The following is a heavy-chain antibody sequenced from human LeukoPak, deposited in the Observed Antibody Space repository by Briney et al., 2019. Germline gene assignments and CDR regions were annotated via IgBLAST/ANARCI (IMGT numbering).Heavy chain of an antibody. D-gene: IGHD2-15*01. CDR3: AREYCSGGSCYWGAFDI. Sequence: GGSLRLSCVASGFTFSRYSMNWVRQAPGKGLEWVSILGSSGGYVNYADSLRGRVTISRDNAKNSLYLQVNSLRAEDTAVYYCAREYCSGGSCYWGAFDIWGQGTMVTVSS. CDR2: LGSSGGYV. J-gene: IGHJ3*02. V-gene: IGHV3-21*01. CDR1: GFTFSRYS.